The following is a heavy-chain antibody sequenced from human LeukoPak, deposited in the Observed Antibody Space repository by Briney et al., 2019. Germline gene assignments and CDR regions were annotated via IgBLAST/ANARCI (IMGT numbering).Heavy chain of an antibody. CDR1: GGSISSYY. Sequence: KTSETLSLTCTVSGGSISSYYWSWIRQPAGKGLEWIGRIYTSGSTNYNPSPKSRVTMSVDTSKNQFSLKLSSVTAADTAVYYCARGAEQLNPGYFDYWGQGTLVTVSS. D-gene: IGHD6-6*01. CDR3: ARGAEQLNPGYFDY. CDR2: IYTSGST. V-gene: IGHV4-4*07. J-gene: IGHJ4*02.